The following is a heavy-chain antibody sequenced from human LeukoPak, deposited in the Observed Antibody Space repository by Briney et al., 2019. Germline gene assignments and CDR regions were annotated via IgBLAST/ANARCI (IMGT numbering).Heavy chain of an antibody. CDR2: ISAGNGNT. Sequence: ASVKVSCKASGYTFTSYAIHWVRQAPGQRLEWMGWISAGNGNTKYSQNFQGRVTFISNTSATTTFMELSSLRSEDAAVYYCARDSGSGNNDYWGQGTLVTVSS. J-gene: IGHJ4*02. V-gene: IGHV1-3*01. CDR3: ARDSGSGNNDY. D-gene: IGHD2-15*01. CDR1: GYTFTSYA.